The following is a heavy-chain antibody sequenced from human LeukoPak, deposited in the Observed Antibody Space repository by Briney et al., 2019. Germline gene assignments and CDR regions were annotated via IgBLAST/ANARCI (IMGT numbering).Heavy chain of an antibody. CDR2: IYYSGST. CDR3: ARPDRGYSYGPPFDY. J-gene: IGHJ4*02. CDR1: GGSISSSSYY. V-gene: IGHV4-39*01. Sequence: SETLSLTCTVSGGSISSSSYYWGWIRQPPGKGLEWIGSIYYSGSTYYNPSLKSRVTISVDTSKNQFSLKLSFVTAADTAVYYCARPDRGYSYGPPFDYWGQGTLVTVSS. D-gene: IGHD5-18*01.